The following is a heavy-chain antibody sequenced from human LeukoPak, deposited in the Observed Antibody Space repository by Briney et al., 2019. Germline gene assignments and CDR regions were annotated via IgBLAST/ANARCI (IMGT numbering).Heavy chain of an antibody. D-gene: IGHD4-17*01. CDR3: AREGDYGDYPPLWYYYCYMDV. CDR2: INSDGSST. CDR1: GFTFSSYW. Sequence: GGSLRLSCAASGFTFSSYWMHWVRQAPGKGLVWASRINSDGSSTSYADSVKGRFTISRDNAKNTLYLQMNSLRAEDTAVYYCAREGDYGDYPPLWYYYCYMDVWGKGTTVTVSS. J-gene: IGHJ6*03. V-gene: IGHV3-74*01.